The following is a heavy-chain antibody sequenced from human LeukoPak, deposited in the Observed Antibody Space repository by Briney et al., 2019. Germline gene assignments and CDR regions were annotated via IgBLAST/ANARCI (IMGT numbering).Heavy chain of an antibody. CDR3: ARWGSADYGDY. CDR2: INHSGST. D-gene: IGHD3-16*01. CDR1: GGSFSGYY. Sequence: SETLFLTCAVYGGSFSGYYWSWIRQPPGKGLEWIGEINHSGSTNYNPSLKSRVTISVDTSKNQFSLNLRSVTAADTAVYYCARWGSADYGDYWGQEPWSPSPQ. J-gene: IGHJ4*01. V-gene: IGHV4-34*01.